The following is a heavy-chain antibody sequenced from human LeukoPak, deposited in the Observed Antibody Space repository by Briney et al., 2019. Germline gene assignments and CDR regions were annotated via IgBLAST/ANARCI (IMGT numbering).Heavy chain of an antibody. V-gene: IGHV4-4*09. CDR2: IYTSGST. D-gene: IGHD6-13*01. J-gene: IGHJ5*02. CDR1: GGSISSYY. CDR3: ARLGSSSWYHPRWFDP. Sequence: PSETLSLTCTVSGGSISSYYWSWIRQPPGKGLEWIGYIYTSGSTNYNPSLKSRVTISVDTSKNQFSLKLSSVTAADTAVYYCARLGSSSWYHPRWFDPWGQGTLVTVSS.